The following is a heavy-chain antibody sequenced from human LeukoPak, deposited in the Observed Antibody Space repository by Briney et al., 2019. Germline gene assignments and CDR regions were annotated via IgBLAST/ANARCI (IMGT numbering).Heavy chain of an antibody. V-gene: IGHV4-38-2*01. D-gene: IGHD3-3*01. CDR1: GYSISSGYY. Sequence: PSETLSLTCAVSGYSISSGYYWGWIRQPPAKGLGWIGSIYHSGSTYYIPSPKSRVTISVDTSKNQFSLKLSSVTAADTAVYYCARGGYGFFWCGRIFDYWGQGTLVTVSS. J-gene: IGHJ4*02. CDR3: ARGGYGFFWCGRIFDY. CDR2: IYHSGST.